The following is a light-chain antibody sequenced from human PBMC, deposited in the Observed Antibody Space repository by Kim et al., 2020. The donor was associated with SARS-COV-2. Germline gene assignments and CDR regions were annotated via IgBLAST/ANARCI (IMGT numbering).Light chain of an antibody. J-gene: IGKJ2*01. CDR2: ATS. Sequence: IQLTQSPSSLSASVGDRVTITCRASQDISSYLAWYQQKPGKAPKLLIYATSTLHTGVPARFSGSGSGTDFTLTISSLQPEDFATYSCQQTKSFPYTLGQGTKLEI. CDR1: QDISSY. CDR3: QQTKSFPYT. V-gene: IGKV1-9*01.